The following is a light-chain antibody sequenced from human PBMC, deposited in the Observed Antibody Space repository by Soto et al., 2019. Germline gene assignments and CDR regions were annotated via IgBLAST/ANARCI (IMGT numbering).Light chain of an antibody. CDR2: KVS. V-gene: IGKV2-30*01. CDR1: QSLVFSDGNTY. J-gene: IGKJ2*01. Sequence: DVVMTQSPLSLPVTLGQPASISCRSSQSLVFSDGNTYFSWIQQRPGQSPRRLIYKVSNRDSGVPDRFSGSGSGTDFTLKISRVEAEDVGVYYCMQGTHWPPYTFGQGTKLEIK. CDR3: MQGTHWPPYT.